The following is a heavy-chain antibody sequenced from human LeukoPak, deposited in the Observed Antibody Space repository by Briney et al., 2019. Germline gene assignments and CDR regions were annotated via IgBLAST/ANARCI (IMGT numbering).Heavy chain of an antibody. V-gene: IGHV3-23*01. J-gene: IGHJ6*03. CDR2: ISGSGGST. Sequence: HPGGSLRLSCAASGFTFSSYAMSWVRQAPGKGLEWVSAISGSGGSTYYADSVKGRFTISRDNSKNTLYLQMNSLRAEDTAVYYCAKGANWGVYYYMDVWGKGTTVTVSS. CDR1: GFTFSSYA. D-gene: IGHD7-27*01. CDR3: AKGANWGVYYYMDV.